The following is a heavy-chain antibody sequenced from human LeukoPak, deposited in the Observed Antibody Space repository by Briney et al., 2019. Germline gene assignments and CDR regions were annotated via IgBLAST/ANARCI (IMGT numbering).Heavy chain of an antibody. CDR3: AKDWTGTKPFDL. D-gene: IGHD3/OR15-3a*01. Sequence: PGGSLRLSCAASGFTFSKLGMTWVRQAPGKGLEWVSAIDASGRNTRYADSVRGRFSISRDNSKNTVILQMNSLRADDTAVYYCAKDWTGTKPFDLWGRGTLVTVSS. V-gene: IGHV3-23*01. CDR1: GFTFSKLG. J-gene: IGHJ2*01. CDR2: IDASGRNT.